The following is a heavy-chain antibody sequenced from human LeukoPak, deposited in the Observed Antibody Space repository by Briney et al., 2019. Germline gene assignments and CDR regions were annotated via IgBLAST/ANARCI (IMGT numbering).Heavy chain of an antibody. CDR3: AREYLGGYLIY. Sequence: SQTLSLTCAISGDSVSSNTAAWTWITQSPSRGLEWLGRTYYRSKWYNDYEVSVKSRITINPDTSKNQFSLQLNSVTPEGTAVYYCAREYLGGYLIYWGQGTLVTVSS. D-gene: IGHD3-16*02. CDR2: TYYRSKWYN. CDR1: GDSVSSNTAA. J-gene: IGHJ4*02. V-gene: IGHV6-1*01.